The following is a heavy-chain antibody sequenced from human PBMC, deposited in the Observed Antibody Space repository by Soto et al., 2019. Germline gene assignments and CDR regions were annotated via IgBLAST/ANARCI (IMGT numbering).Heavy chain of an antibody. CDR2: IIPIFGTA. Sequence: GASVKVSCKASGGTFSSYAISWVRQAPGQGLKWMGGIIPIFGTANYAQKFQGRVTITADESTSTAYMELSSPRSEDTAVYYCARWDSSGYYFDYWGQGTHVTVSS. CDR3: ARWDSSGYYFDY. J-gene: IGHJ4*02. D-gene: IGHD3-22*01. V-gene: IGHV1-69*13. CDR1: GGTFSSYA.